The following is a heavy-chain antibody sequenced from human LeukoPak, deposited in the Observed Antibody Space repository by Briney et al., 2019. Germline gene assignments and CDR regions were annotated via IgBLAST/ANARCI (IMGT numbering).Heavy chain of an antibody. V-gene: IGHV3-21*01. CDR2: ISSSSSYI. Sequence: SGGSLRLSCAASGFTFSSYSMNRVRQAPGKGLEWVSSISSSSSYIYYADSVKGRFTISRDNAKNSLYLQMNSLRAEDTAVYYCARELDTAMVTFYYWFDPWGQGTLVTVSS. CDR1: GFTFSSYS. J-gene: IGHJ5*02. CDR3: ARELDTAMVTFYYWFDP. D-gene: IGHD5-18*01.